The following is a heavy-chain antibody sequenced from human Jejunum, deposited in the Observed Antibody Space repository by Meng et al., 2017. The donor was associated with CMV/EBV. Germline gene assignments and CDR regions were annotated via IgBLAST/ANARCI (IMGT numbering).Heavy chain of an antibody. CDR3: NVPGYDFWSNYYTTYYYYYGVDV. Sequence: WVRQAPGKGLEWVGLIKSKTDGGTTEYAAPVKGRFTISRDDSKNTVYMEMNNLKTEDTAVYYCNVPGYDFWSNYYTTYYYYYGVDVWGQGTAVTVSS. CDR2: IKSKTDGGTT. J-gene: IGHJ6*02. D-gene: IGHD3-3*01. V-gene: IGHV3-15*01.